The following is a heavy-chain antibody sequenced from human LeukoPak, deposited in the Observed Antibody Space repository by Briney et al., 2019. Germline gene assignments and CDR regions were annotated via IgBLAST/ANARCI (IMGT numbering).Heavy chain of an antibody. CDR3: ARDPDLNYYGSGSYPRY. V-gene: IGHV3-64*01. D-gene: IGHD3-10*01. Sequence: GGSLGLSCAASGFTFSSYAMHWVRQAPGKGLEYVSAISSNGGSTYYANSVKGRFTISRDNSKNTLYLQMGSLRAEDMAVYYCARDPDLNYYGSGSYPRYWGQGTLVTVSS. J-gene: IGHJ4*02. CDR2: ISSNGGST. CDR1: GFTFSSYA.